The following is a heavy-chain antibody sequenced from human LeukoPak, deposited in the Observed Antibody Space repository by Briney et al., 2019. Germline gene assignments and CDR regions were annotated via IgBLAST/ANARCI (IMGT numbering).Heavy chain of an antibody. J-gene: IGHJ4*02. V-gene: IGHV3-33*01. CDR1: GFTFSSYG. D-gene: IGHD3-22*01. CDR2: IWYDGSNK. Sequence: GGSLRLSCSASGFTFSSYGMHWVRQAPGKGLEWVAVIWYDGSNKYYADSVKGRFTISGDNSKNTLYLQMNSLRAEDTAVYYCARDLKEQYYYDSSGSMVPGYWGQGTLVTVSS. CDR3: ARDLKEQYYYDSSGSMVPGY.